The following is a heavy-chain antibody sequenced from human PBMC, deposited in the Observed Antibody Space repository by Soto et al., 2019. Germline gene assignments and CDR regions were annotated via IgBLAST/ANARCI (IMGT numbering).Heavy chain of an antibody. Sequence: GESLKISCKGSGYSFTSYWIGWVRQMPGKGLEWMGIIYPGDSDTRYSPSFQGQVTISADKSISTAYLQWSSLKASDTAMYYCARQVDGDYYDSSGYYFDYWGQGTLVTVSS. CDR3: ARQVDGDYYDSSGYYFDY. J-gene: IGHJ4*02. V-gene: IGHV5-51*01. D-gene: IGHD3-22*01. CDR2: IYPGDSDT. CDR1: GYSFTSYW.